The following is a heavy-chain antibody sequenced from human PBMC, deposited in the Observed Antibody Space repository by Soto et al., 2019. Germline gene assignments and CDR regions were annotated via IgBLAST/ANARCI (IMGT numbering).Heavy chain of an antibody. D-gene: IGHD3-16*02. CDR3: ARGAFPTWGSYPLDY. Sequence: EVQLVESGGGLVQPGGSLRLSCAASGFTFSSYWMTWVRQAPGKGLEWVANIKQDGSEEYYVASVKGRFTISRDNAKNSLYLQMTGLRAEDTAVYYCARGAFPTWGSYPLDYWGQGTLVTVSS. CDR1: GFTFSSYW. V-gene: IGHV3-7*04. J-gene: IGHJ4*02. CDR2: IKQDGSEE.